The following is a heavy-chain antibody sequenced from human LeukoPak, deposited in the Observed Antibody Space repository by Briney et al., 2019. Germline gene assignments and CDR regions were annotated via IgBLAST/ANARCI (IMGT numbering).Heavy chain of an antibody. J-gene: IGHJ4*02. D-gene: IGHD5-18*01. CDR3: ARAPDTAMVTHDY. V-gene: IGHV1-2*06. CDR1: GYTLTDYY. Sequence: GASVKVSCKASGYTLTDYYMHWVRQAPGQGLEWMGRINPNSGGTNYAQKFQGRVTMTRDTSISTVYMELSRLRSDDTAVYYCARAPDTAMVTHDYWGQGTLVTVSS. CDR2: INPNSGGT.